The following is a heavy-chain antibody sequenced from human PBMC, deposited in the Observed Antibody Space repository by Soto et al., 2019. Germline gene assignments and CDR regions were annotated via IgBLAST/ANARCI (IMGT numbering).Heavy chain of an antibody. CDR3: AKEECGSYYTTTRYFDY. D-gene: IGHD1-26*01. J-gene: IGHJ4*02. Sequence: GGSLRLSCAASGFTFSSYWMHWVRQAPGKGLVWVSRINSDGSSTSYADSVKGRFTISRDNAKNTLYLQMNSLRAEDTAVYYCAKEECGSYYTTTRYFDYWGQGTLVTVSS. CDR1: GFTFSSYW. CDR2: INSDGSST. V-gene: IGHV3-74*01.